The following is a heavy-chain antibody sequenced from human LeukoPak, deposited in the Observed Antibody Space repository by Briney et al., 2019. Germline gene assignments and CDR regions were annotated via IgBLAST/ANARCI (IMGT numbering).Heavy chain of an antibody. D-gene: IGHD3-10*01. CDR1: GYTFTSYD. Sequence: ASVKVSCKASGYTFTSYDINWVRQAPGQGLEWMGIINPSGGSTSYAQKFQGRVTMTRDTSTSTVYMELSSLRSEDTAVYYCASGLWFGIDWGQGTLVTVSS. CDR2: INPSGGST. J-gene: IGHJ4*02. CDR3: ASGLWFGID. V-gene: IGHV1-46*01.